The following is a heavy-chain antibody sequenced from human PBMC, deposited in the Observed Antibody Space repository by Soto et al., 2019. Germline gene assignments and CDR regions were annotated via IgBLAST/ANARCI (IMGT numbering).Heavy chain of an antibody. CDR1: GFTVSSNY. V-gene: IGHV3-53*01. J-gene: IGHJ1*01. Sequence: GGSLRLSCAASGFTVSSNYMSWVRQAPGKGLEWVSVIYSGGSTYYADSVKGRFTISRDNSRNTLYLQMNSLRAEDTAVYYCARDRVESGYPEYFQHWGQGTLVTVSS. CDR3: ARDRVESGYPEYFQH. CDR2: IYSGGST. D-gene: IGHD3-22*01.